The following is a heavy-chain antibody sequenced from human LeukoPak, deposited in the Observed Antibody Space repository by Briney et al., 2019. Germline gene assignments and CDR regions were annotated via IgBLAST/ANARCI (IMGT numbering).Heavy chain of an antibody. CDR1: GYTFTNYD. CDR2: MNPISGYT. Sequence: GASVKVSCKASGYTFTNYDINWVRQATGQGLEWMGWMNPISGYTGFAQKFQGRVTMTGDNSISTAYMELSSLRSEDAAVYYCARGNRLYTSSWSALAFDIWGQGTMVTVSS. CDR3: ARGNRLYTSSWSALAFDI. J-gene: IGHJ3*02. V-gene: IGHV1-8*01. D-gene: IGHD6-13*01.